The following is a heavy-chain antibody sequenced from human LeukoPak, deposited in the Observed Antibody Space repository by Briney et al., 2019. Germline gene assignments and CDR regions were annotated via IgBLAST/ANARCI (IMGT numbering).Heavy chain of an antibody. Sequence: GGSLRLSCAASGFTFSNYWMHWVRQAPGKGLVWVSRINSDGINTSYADSVKGRFTISRDNSKNTLYLQMNSLRAEDTAVYYCARRGGDDYFDYWGQGILVTVSS. CDR1: GFTFSNYW. J-gene: IGHJ4*02. V-gene: IGHV3-74*01. D-gene: IGHD2-21*02. CDR3: ARRGGDDYFDY. CDR2: INSDGINT.